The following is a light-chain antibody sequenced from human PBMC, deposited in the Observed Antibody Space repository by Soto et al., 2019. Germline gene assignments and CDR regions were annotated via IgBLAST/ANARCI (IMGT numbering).Light chain of an antibody. CDR3: HQRQSWPRT. J-gene: IGKJ1*01. CDR2: QTS. Sequence: EIVLTQSPGTLSLSPGERATLSCRASQSVSSSYLAWYQYRPGQAPRLLIYQTSIRAAGIPARFSASGSGTDFTLTISDVQPEDFALYYCHQRQSWPRTFGQGTKV. CDR1: QSVSSSY. V-gene: IGKV3D-20*02.